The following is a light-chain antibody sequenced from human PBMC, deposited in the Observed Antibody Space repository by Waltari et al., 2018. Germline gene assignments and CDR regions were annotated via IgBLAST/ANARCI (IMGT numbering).Light chain of an antibody. CDR1: QSVGIN. V-gene: IGKV3D-15*01. CDR2: AAS. Sequence: EIVMPQSPTTLSVSPGERATLSCRASQSVGINLAWYQQKPGQAPRLLLYAASTRATGIPARFSGSGSRTEFTLTISSLQSEDFAIYYCQQYNNWLEITFGPGTKVDIK. J-gene: IGKJ3*01. CDR3: QQYNNWLEIT.